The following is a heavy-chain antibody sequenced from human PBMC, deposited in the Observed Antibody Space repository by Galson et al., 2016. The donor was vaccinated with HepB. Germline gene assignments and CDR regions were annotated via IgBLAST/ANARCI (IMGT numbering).Heavy chain of an antibody. D-gene: IGHD6-19*01. Sequence: SLSLSCAASGFTFSSYAMSWVRQAPGKGLEWVSTIGGSGYNTYSADSVKGPFTIPRDNSKNTLYLQMNSLRAEDTAVYYCAKSQPGYSSGWYTLPIDAFDIWGQGTMVTVSS. CDR3: AKSQPGYSSGWYTLPIDAFDI. V-gene: IGHV3-23*01. J-gene: IGHJ3*02. CDR1: GFTFSSYA. CDR2: IGGSGYNT.